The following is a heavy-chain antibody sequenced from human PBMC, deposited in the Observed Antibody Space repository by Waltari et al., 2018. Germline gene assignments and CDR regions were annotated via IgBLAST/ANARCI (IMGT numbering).Heavy chain of an antibody. CDR1: GGSFSGYY. V-gene: IGHV4-34*01. Sequence: WGAGLLKPSETLSLTCAVYGGSFSGYYWSWIRQPPGKGLEWIGEINHSGSTNYNPSLKSRVTISVDTSKNQFSLKLSSVTAADTAVYYCARGYYYDSSGYRNWFDPWGQGTLVTVSS. J-gene: IGHJ5*02. CDR3: ARGYYYDSSGYRNWFDP. CDR2: INHSGST. D-gene: IGHD3-22*01.